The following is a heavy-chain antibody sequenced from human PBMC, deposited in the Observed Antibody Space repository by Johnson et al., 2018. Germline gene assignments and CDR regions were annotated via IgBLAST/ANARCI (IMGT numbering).Heavy chain of an antibody. CDR2: ISSRSSYI. CDR3: ARENVVHYDFWSGYGAFDI. V-gene: IGHV3-21*01. CDR1: GFTFSNSA. Sequence: VQLQESGGGLVQPGGSLRLSCAASGFTFSNSAMNWVRQAPGKGLEWVSSISSRSSYIKYADSVKGRFTISRDNAKNSLYLQMNSLRAEDTAVYYCARENVVHYDFWSGYGAFDIWGQGTMVTVSS. J-gene: IGHJ3*02. D-gene: IGHD3-3*01.